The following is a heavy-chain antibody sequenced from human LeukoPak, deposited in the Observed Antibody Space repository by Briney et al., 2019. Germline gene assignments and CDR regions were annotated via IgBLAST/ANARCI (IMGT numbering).Heavy chain of an antibody. D-gene: IGHD3-22*01. CDR3: ARCRGDTGYYYDSSGYDY. Sequence: GASVKVSCKASGYTFTNYRINWVRQAPGQGLEWMGIINPSGGSTSYAQKLQGRVTMTTDTSTSTAYMELRSLRSDDTAVYYCARCRGDTGYYYDSSGYDYWGQGTLVTVSS. J-gene: IGHJ4*02. CDR2: INPSGGST. V-gene: IGHV1-18*01. CDR1: GYTFTNYR.